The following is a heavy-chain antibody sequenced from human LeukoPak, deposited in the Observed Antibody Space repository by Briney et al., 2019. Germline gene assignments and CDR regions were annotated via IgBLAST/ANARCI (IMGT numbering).Heavy chain of an antibody. Sequence: ASVEVSCKASGYTFTSYYMHWVRQAPGQWLEWMGIINPSGGSTSYAQKFQGRVTMTTDTSTSTAYMELRSLRSDDTAVYYCAREASGGYDEPFDYWGQGTLVTVSS. CDR2: INPSGGST. D-gene: IGHD5-12*01. J-gene: IGHJ4*02. CDR3: AREASGGYDEPFDY. CDR1: GYTFTSYY. V-gene: IGHV1-46*01.